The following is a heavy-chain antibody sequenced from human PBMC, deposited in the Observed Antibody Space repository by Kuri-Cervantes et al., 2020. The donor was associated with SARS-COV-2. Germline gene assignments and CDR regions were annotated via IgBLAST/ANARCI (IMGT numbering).Heavy chain of an antibody. Sequence: GESLKISCAASGFTVSSNYMSWVRQAPGKGLEWVSVIYSGGSTYYADSVKGRFTSSRDNSKNTLYLQMNSLRAEDTAVYYCARVVGIRGYFDYWGQGTLVTVSS. CDR3: ARVVGIRGYFDY. J-gene: IGHJ4*02. CDR1: GFTVSSNY. D-gene: IGHD3-10*01. CDR2: IYSGGST. V-gene: IGHV3-53*01.